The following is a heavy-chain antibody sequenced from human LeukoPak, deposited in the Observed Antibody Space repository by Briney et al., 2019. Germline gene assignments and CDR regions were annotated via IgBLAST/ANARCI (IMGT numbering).Heavy chain of an antibody. CDR1: GFSFSSYG. CDR2: ISSGSGTT. CDR3: AKDHGTAVAGFYY. Sequence: PGASLRLSCAASGFSFSSYGMSWVRQAPGKGLEWVSGISSGSGTTYYADSVKGRFIASRDTSKNTLYLQMNSLRGEDTAVYYCAKDHGTAVAGFYYWGQGTLVTVSS. V-gene: IGHV3-23*01. D-gene: IGHD6-19*01. J-gene: IGHJ4*02.